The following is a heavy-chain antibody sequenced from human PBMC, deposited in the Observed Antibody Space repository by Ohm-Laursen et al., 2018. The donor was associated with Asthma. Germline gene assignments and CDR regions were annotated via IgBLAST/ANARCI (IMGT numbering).Heavy chain of an antibody. Sequence: SLRLSCAASGFTFSNFDMHWVRQVTGRGLEWVAAIGSAGHTYYPDSVRGRFTISREDAKNSLYLQMTSLRDEDTAVYYCARDGKIRRLDAFDIWGQGTMVTVSS. V-gene: IGHV3-13*01. CDR2: IGSAGHT. D-gene: IGHD1-1*01. J-gene: IGHJ3*02. CDR1: GFTFSNFD. CDR3: ARDGKIRRLDAFDI.